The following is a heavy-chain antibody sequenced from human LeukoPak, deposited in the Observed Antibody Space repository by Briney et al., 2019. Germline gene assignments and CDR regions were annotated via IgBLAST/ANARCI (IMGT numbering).Heavy chain of an antibody. CDR3: ARAANTFGDEFDY. D-gene: IGHD3-16*01. Sequence: ASVNVSCKASGSTFTSYDMHWVRQAPGQGLEWMGIINPNGGATSYAQKFQGRVTMARDTSTSTVYMELSRMTSEDTAVYYCARAANTFGDEFDYWGQGTLVTVSS. CDR1: GSTFTSYD. J-gene: IGHJ4*02. CDR2: INPNGGAT. V-gene: IGHV1-46*01.